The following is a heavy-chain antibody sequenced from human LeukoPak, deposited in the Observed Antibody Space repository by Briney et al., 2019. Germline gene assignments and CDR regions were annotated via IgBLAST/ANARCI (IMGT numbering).Heavy chain of an antibody. V-gene: IGHV3-23*01. CDR1: GFTFSTYA. D-gene: IGHD3-10*01. J-gene: IGHJ4*02. CDR2: ISTSSVST. Sequence: SGGSLSLSCAASGFTFSTYAMIWVRQAPGQGLEWVSAISTSSVSTYYANSVKGRFTISRDNSKNTLYLQMNSRRADDTAVYYCASGVTFGETFFDYWGQGTLVTVSS. CDR3: ASGVTFGETFFDY.